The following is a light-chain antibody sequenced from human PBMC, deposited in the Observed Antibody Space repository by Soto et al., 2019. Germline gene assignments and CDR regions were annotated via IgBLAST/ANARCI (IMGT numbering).Light chain of an antibody. V-gene: IGKV3-15*01. Sequence: IMMTQSPATLSVSLGERATLSCRAGQTIYSNVAWYQHRTGQAPRLIFYDESTRATGIPDRFSGSGSGTELNLTISRLQSEDFAVYYCQNYHGWPITCGQGTRLEIK. CDR3: QNYHGWPIT. CDR2: DES. J-gene: IGKJ5*01. CDR1: QTIYSN.